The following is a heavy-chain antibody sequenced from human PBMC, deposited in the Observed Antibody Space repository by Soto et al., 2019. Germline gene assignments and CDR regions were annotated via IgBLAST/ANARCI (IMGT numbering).Heavy chain of an antibody. J-gene: IGHJ4*02. CDR2: IYTDGTYS. CDR3: TRGPRPISTGTGAY. D-gene: IGHD3-10*01. CDR1: GFIFKMYW. Sequence: GGSLRLSCAASGFIFKMYWMHWVRQSPGKGLVWISRIYTDGTYSDYADSVRGRFTIPRDNVNDTLYLQMNNLRAEDSGLYYCTRGPRPISTGTGAYWGQGTQVTVSS. V-gene: IGHV3-74*01.